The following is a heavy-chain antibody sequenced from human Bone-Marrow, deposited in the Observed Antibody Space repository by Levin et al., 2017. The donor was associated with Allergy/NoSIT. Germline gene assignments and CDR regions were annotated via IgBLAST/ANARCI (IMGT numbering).Heavy chain of an antibody. V-gene: IGHV3-30*04. Sequence: GESLKISCAASGFTLSTSAMHWVRQAPGKGLDWVATMSADGSETYHAESVKGRFTISRDKSSNTLFLQMNALRADDTAIYYCARGDLAYPEARWGQGNLVTVSA. CDR3: ARGDLAYPEAR. CDR2: MSADGSET. J-gene: IGHJ4*02. CDR1: GFTLSTSA. D-gene: IGHD1-14*01.